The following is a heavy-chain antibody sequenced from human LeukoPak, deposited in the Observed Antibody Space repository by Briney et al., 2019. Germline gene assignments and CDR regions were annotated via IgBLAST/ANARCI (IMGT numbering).Heavy chain of an antibody. V-gene: IGHV1-69*05. CDR3: ARVVRDSSGYVPHYFDY. CDR1: GGTFSSYA. CDR2: IIPMFGTA. D-gene: IGHD3-22*01. Sequence: ASVKVSCKASGGTFSSYAISWVRQAPGQGLEWMGGIIPMFGTANYAQKFQGRVTITTDESTSTAYMELSSLRSEDTAVYYCARVVRDSSGYVPHYFDYWGQGTLVTVSS. J-gene: IGHJ4*02.